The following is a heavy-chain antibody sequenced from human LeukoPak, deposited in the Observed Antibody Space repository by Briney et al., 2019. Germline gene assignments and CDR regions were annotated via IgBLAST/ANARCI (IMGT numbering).Heavy chain of an antibody. J-gene: IGHJ3*02. Sequence: PSETLSLTCTVSGGSISSYYWSWIRQPPGKGLEWIGYIYYSGSTNYNPSLKSRVTISVDTSKNQFSLKLSSVTAADTAVYYCARNAKSYDILTGYPDAFDIWGQGTMVTVSS. D-gene: IGHD3-9*01. CDR1: GGSISSYY. CDR3: ARNAKSYDILTGYPDAFDI. V-gene: IGHV4-59*08. CDR2: IYYSGST.